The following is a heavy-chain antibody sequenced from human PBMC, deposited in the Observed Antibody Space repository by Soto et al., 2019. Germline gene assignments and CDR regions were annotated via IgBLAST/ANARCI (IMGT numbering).Heavy chain of an antibody. CDR2: VLHTGPT. Sequence: QVQLQESGQGLVKPSGTLSLTCAVSGDSVSSPYYWCWVRQTPGQGLEWIGEVLHTGPTSYNPSLRSRVTIAMDKSNNQFSLDLSSVSAADTAVYHFARGDVWYAFHSWGPGTRVIVSS. D-gene: IGHD2-15*01. CDR3: ARGDVWYAFHS. J-gene: IGHJ4*02. V-gene: IGHV4-4*02. CDR1: GDSVSSPYY.